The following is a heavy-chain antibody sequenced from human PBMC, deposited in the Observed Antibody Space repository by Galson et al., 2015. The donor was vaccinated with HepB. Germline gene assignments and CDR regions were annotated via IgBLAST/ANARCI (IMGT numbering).Heavy chain of an antibody. V-gene: IGHV3-30*18. Sequence: SLRLSCAASGFTFSSYGMHWVRQAPGKGLEWVAVISYDGSNKYYADSVKGRFTISRDNSKNTLYLQMNSLRAEDTAVYYCAKDLVRYSSGWYVRDLDYWGQGTLVTVSS. J-gene: IGHJ4*02. CDR3: AKDLVRYSSGWYVRDLDY. CDR2: ISYDGSNK. CDR1: GFTFSSYG. D-gene: IGHD6-19*01.